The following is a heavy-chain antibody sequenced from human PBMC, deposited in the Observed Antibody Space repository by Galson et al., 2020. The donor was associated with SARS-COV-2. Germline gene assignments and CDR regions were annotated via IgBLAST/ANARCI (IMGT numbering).Heavy chain of an antibody. D-gene: IGHD5-12*01. J-gene: IGHJ4*02. CDR1: GFTFSNAW. CDR2: IKSKTDGGTT. CDR3: TTDLRYDYGLFDY. V-gene: IGHV3-15*01. Sequence: GGSLRLSCAASGFTFSNAWMSWVRQAPGKGLEWVGRIKSKTDGGTTDYAAPVKGRFTISRDDSKNTLYLQMNSLKTEDTAVYYCTTDLRYDYGLFDYWGQGTLVTVSS.